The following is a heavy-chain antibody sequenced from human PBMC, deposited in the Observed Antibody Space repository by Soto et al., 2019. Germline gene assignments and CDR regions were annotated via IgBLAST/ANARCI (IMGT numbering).Heavy chain of an antibody. CDR3: ARGLGYCSSTSCYWFDP. J-gene: IGHJ5*02. CDR2: ISAYNGNT. D-gene: IGHD2-2*01. Sequence: GASVKVSCKASGYTFTSYGMSWVRQAPGQGLEWMGWISAYNGNTNYAQKLQGRVTMTTDTSTSTAYMELRSLRSDDTAVYYCARGLGYCSSTSCYWFDPWGQGTLVTVSS. V-gene: IGHV1-18*01. CDR1: GYTFTSYG.